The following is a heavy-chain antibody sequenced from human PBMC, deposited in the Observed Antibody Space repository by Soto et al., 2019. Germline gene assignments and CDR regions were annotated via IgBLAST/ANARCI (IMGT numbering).Heavy chain of an antibody. CDR1: GGSISSGDYY. CDR2: IYYSGST. CDR3: ASLPNGMDV. V-gene: IGHV4-30-4*01. J-gene: IGHJ6*02. Sequence: QVQLQESGPGLVKPSQTLSLTCTVSGGSISSGDYYWSWIRQPPGKGLEWIGYIYYSGSTSYNPSLTXRXTLXVYTSKNQFSRKLTSVTAADTAVYYCASLPNGMDVWGQGTTVTVSS.